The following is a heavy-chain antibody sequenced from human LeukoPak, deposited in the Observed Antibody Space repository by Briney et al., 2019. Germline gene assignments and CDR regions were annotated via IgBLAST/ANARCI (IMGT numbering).Heavy chain of an antibody. CDR2: INSDGSST. CDR1: GFTFSSYW. D-gene: IGHD3-22*01. V-gene: IGHV3-74*01. Sequence: GGSLRXSCAASGFTFSSYWMHWVRQAPGKGLVWVSRINSDGSSTSYADSVKGRFTISRDNAKNSLYLQMNSPRAEDTAVYYCARXSLTMIVGRQKRGLDYWGQGTLVTVSS. J-gene: IGHJ4*02. CDR3: ARXSLTMIVGRQKRGLDY.